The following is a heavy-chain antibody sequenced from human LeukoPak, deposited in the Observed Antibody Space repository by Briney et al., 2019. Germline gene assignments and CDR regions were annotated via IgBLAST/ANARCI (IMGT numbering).Heavy chain of an antibody. J-gene: IGHJ3*02. Sequence: ASVKVSCKASGYTFTGYYMHWVRKAPGQGLEWMGWINPNSGGTNYAQKFQGRVTMTRDTSISTAYMELSRLRSDDTAVYYCASTITMIVGTDAFDIWGQGTMVTVSS. V-gene: IGHV1-2*02. D-gene: IGHD3-22*01. CDR2: INPNSGGT. CDR1: GYTFTGYY. CDR3: ASTITMIVGTDAFDI.